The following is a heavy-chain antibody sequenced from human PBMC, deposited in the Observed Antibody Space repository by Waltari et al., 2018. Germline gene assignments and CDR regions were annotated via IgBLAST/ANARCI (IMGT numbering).Heavy chain of an antibody. Sequence: QVQLVESGGGVVQPGRSLRLSCAASEFTFSSYAMHWVRQAPGKGLECVAVISYNGRNIYYVDSVKGRFTISRDNSKKTLYMQMNSLRPEDTAVYYCARDYCDRTNCHGMDVWGQGTTVTVSS. CDR3: ARDYCDRTNCHGMDV. CDR2: ISYNGRNI. V-gene: IGHV3-30*04. D-gene: IGHD3-22*01. CDR1: EFTFSSYA. J-gene: IGHJ6*02.